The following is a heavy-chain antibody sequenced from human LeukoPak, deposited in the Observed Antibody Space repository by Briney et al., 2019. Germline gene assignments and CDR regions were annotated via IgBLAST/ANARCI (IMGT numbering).Heavy chain of an antibody. V-gene: IGHV3-23*01. D-gene: IGHD3-10*01. J-gene: IGHJ4*02. Sequence: PGGSLRLSCAASGSTFSSYAMSWVRQAPGKGLEWVSAISGSGGSAYYADSVKGRFTISRDNSKNTLYLQMNSLRVEDTAVFYCVKEGRGFGELLPDYWGQGTLVTVSS. CDR3: VKEGRGFGELLPDY. CDR1: GSTFSSYA. CDR2: ISGSGGSA.